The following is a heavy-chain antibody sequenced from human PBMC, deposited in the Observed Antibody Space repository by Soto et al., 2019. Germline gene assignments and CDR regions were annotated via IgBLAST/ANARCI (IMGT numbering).Heavy chain of an antibody. J-gene: IGHJ1*01. CDR1: GFTFSSYG. CDR2: ISYDGSNK. V-gene: IGHV3-30*18. CDR3: AKGRYSSSWYSYFQH. D-gene: IGHD6-13*01. Sequence: GGSLRLSCAASGFTFSSYGMHWVRQAPGKGLEWVAVISYDGSNKYYADSVKGRFTISRDNSKNTLYLQMNSLRAEDTAVYYCAKGRYSSSWYSYFQHWGQGTLVTVSS.